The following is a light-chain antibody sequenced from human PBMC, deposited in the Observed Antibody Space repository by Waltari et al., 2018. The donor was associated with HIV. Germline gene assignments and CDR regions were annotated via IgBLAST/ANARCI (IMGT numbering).Light chain of an antibody. V-gene: IGKV3-15*01. Sequence: EVMLTPSPATLSVSPGEPVTLSCRASQSVGASLAWYQHRPGQSPRRLVYGAYTTAPGVPARFRGRGFGTDFTLTISNLQSGDFAVYFCQQYSTWPLYTFGQGTKLEI. CDR1: QSVGAS. J-gene: IGKJ2*01. CDR2: GAY. CDR3: QQYSTWPLYT.